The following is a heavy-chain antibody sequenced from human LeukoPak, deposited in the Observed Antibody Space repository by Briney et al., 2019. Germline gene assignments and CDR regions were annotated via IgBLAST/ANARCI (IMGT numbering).Heavy chain of an antibody. J-gene: IGHJ6*04. CDR2: IKQDGSEK. CDR1: GFTFSSYW. V-gene: IGHV3-7*03. D-gene: IGHD3-10*01. CDR3: ARVSYYPYYYYYYGMDV. Sequence: GGSLRLSCAASGFTFSSYWMSWVRQAPGKVLEWVANIKQDGSEKYYVDSVKGRFTISRDNAKNSLYLQMNSLRAEDTAVYYCARVSYYPYYYYYYGMDVWGKGTTVTVSS.